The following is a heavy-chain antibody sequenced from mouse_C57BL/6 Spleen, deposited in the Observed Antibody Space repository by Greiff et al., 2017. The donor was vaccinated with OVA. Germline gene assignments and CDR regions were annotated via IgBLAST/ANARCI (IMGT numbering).Heavy chain of an antibody. CDR3: ARSSYYYGSSGYCYFDV. Sequence: EVHLVESGGGLVQPGGSLSLSCAASGFTFTDYYMSWVRQPPGKALEWLGFIRNKANGYTTEYSASVKGRFTISRDNSQSILYLQMNALRAEDSATYYCARSSYYYGSSGYCYFDVWGTGTTVTVSS. J-gene: IGHJ1*03. CDR1: GFTFTDYY. CDR2: IRNKANGYTT. V-gene: IGHV7-3*01. D-gene: IGHD1-1*01.